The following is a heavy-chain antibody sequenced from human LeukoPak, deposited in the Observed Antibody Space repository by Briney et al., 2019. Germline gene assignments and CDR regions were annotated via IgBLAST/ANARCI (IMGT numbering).Heavy chain of an antibody. CDR2: INPSGGST. CDR1: GYTFTSYY. D-gene: IGHD2-15*01. V-gene: IGHV1-46*01. CDR3: ARDRRGYCSGGSCLGFDY. Sequence: WASVKVSCKASGYTFTSYYMHWVRQAPGQGLEWMGIINPSGGSTSYAQKFQGRVTMTRDMSTSTVYMELSSLRSEDTAVYYCARDRRGYCSGGSCLGFDYWGQGTLVTVSS. J-gene: IGHJ4*02.